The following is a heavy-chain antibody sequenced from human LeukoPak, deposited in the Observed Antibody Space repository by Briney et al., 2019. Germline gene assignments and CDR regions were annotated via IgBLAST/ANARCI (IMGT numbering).Heavy chain of an antibody. D-gene: IGHD6-13*01. CDR1: GGSISSYY. CDR3: ARDSHAWYGQYYFDF. V-gene: IGHV4-4*07. CDR2: IYSGGST. Sequence: SETLSLTCTVSGGSISSYYWSWIRQPAGKGLEWIGRIYSGGSTNYNPSLKSRVTMSVDSSNNQFSLKLSSVTAADTAVYYCARDSHAWYGQYYFDFWGQGALVTVSS. J-gene: IGHJ4*02.